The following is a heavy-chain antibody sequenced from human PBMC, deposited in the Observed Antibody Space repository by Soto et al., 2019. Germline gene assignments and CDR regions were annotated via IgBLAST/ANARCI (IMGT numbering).Heavy chain of an antibody. Sequence: ASVKVSCKASGYTFTSYGISWVRQAPGQGLEWMGWISAYNGNTNYAQKLQGRVTMTTDTSTSTAYMELRSLRSDDTAVYYCARVRITMVRGVIITPDAFDIWGQGTMVTVSS. CDR2: ISAYNGNT. CDR3: ARVRITMVRGVIITPDAFDI. V-gene: IGHV1-18*01. CDR1: GYTFTSYG. D-gene: IGHD3-10*01. J-gene: IGHJ3*02.